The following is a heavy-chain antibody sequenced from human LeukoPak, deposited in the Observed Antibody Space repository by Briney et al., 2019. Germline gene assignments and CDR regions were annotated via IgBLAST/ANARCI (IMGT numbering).Heavy chain of an antibody. CDR3: ARAPLTDRHRIFDY. Sequence: SETLSLTCAVYGGSFGGSYWSGFPKPPGKGWGWIGEINHSGSTNYNPSLKSRVTISVDTSKNQFSLKLSSVTAADTAVYYCARAPLTDRHRIFDYWGQGTLVTVSS. V-gene: IGHV4-34*01. CDR2: INHSGST. D-gene: IGHD4/OR15-4a*01. J-gene: IGHJ4*02. CDR1: GGSFGGSY.